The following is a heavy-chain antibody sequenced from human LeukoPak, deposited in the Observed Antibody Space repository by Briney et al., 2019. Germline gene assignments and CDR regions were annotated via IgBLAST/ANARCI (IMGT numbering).Heavy chain of an antibody. CDR3: ARDGVDAGLYFDV. D-gene: IGHD3-10*01. V-gene: IGHV3-7*01. Sequence: GGSLSLSFAASGFTFSIHWMSWVRQAPGKGLECVANINQDGSERYYVDSVKGRFTISRDNTKNSLFLQLNSLRTEDTAVYYCARDGVDAGLYFDVWGRGTLVTVSS. CDR2: INQDGSER. J-gene: IGHJ2*01. CDR1: GFTFSIHW.